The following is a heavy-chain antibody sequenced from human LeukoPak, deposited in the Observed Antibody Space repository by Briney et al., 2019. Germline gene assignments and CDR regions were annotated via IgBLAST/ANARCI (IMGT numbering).Heavy chain of an antibody. CDR1: GYTFIDYY. CDR3: ARDGPAAGLDHVGAFDI. V-gene: IGHV1-2*02. J-gene: IGHJ3*02. CDR2: INPNSGGT. D-gene: IGHD6-13*01. Sequence: GASVKVSCKASGYTFIDYYMHWVRQAPGQGLEWMGWINPNSGGTNYAQKFQGRVTMTRDTSISTAYMELSRLRSDDTAVYYCARDGPAAGLDHVGAFDIWGQGTMVTVSS.